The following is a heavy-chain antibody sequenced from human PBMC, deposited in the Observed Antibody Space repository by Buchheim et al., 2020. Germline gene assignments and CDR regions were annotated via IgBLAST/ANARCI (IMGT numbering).Heavy chain of an antibody. V-gene: IGHV3-30*04. CDR1: GFTFSSYA. D-gene: IGHD3-10*01. J-gene: IGHJ6*02. CDR3: ARDPRITSYGMDV. Sequence: QVQLVESGGSVVQPGRSLRLSCAASGFTFSSYAMHWVRQAPGKGLEWVAVISYDGSNKCYADSVKGRFTISRDNSKNTLYMQMNSLRAEDTAVYYCARDPRITSYGMDVWGQGTT. CDR2: ISYDGSNK.